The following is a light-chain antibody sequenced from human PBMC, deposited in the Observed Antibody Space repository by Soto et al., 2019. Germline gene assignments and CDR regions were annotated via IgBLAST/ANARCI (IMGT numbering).Light chain of an antibody. V-gene: IGLV2-8*01. J-gene: IGLJ2*01. CDR3: TSYAGRKNVV. Sequence: QSALTQPPSASGSPGQSVTISCTGTSSDVGGYNYVSWYQQHPGKAPKLMIYEVSKRPSGVPDRFSGSKSGNTASLTVSGLQAEDGAVYNCTSYAGRKNVVFAGGPNLPAL. CDR1: SSDVGGYNY. CDR2: EVS.